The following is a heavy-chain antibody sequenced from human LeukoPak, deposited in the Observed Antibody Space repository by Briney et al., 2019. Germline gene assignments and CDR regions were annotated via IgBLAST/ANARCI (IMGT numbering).Heavy chain of an antibody. J-gene: IGHJ4*02. CDR3: AKDVGPAYYFDY. CDR2: IRYDGSNK. V-gene: IGHV3-30*02. Sequence: GGSLRLSCAASGFTFSSYGMHWVRQAPGKGLEWAAFIRYDGSNKYYADSVKGRFTISRDNSKNTLYLQMNSLRAEDTAVYYCAKDVGPAYYFDYWGQGTLVTVSS. D-gene: IGHD1-26*01. CDR1: GFTFSSYG.